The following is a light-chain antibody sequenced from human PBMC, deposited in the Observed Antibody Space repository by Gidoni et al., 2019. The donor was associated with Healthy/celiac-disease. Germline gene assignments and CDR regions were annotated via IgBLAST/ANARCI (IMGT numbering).Light chain of an antibody. CDR3: QQRSNWPPLFT. CDR2: DAS. V-gene: IGKV3-11*01. CDR1: QSVSSY. Sequence: EIVLTQSPATRSLSPGDRATLSCRASQSVSSYLAWYQQKPGQAPRLLIYDASNRATGIPARFSGSGSGTDFTLTISSLEPEDFAVYYCQQRSNWPPLFTFGPGTKVDIK. J-gene: IGKJ3*01.